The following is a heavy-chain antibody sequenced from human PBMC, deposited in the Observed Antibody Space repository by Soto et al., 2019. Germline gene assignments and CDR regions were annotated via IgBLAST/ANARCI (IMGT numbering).Heavy chain of an antibody. CDR3: ARHYDMWSGYLSPVDY. J-gene: IGHJ4*02. V-gene: IGHV3-11*01. D-gene: IGHD3-3*01. CDR2: IDTSGTKI. CDR1: GYTFSDYY. Sequence: QVQLVESGGDLVKPGGSLRLSCAASGYTFSDYYMSWIRQAPGKGLEWISYIDTSGTKIYYADSVKGQFTITRDNAKNSLYLEMNSLRDEDTAIYYCARHYDMWSGYLSPVDYWGQGTLVTVSS.